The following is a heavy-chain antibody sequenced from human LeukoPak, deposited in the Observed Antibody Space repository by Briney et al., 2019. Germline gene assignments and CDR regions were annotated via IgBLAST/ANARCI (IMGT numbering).Heavy chain of an antibody. D-gene: IGHD3-10*01. CDR1: GYSFTSYW. CDR3: ARHAGSGSYYNAVDY. J-gene: IGHJ4*02. V-gene: IGHV5-51*01. CDR2: IYPGDSDT. Sequence: GESLKISCKGSGYSFTSYWIGWVRQMPGKGLEWMGIIYPGDSDTRYSPSFQGQVTNSADKSISTAFLQWSSLKASDTAMYYCARHAGSGSYYNAVDYWGQGTLVTVSS.